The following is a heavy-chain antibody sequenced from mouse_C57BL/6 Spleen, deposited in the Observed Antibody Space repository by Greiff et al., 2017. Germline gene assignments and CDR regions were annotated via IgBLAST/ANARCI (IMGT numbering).Heavy chain of an antibody. D-gene: IGHD1-1*01. CDR1: GYTFTDYE. J-gene: IGHJ2*01. CDR3: TRSCITTVVARGFDY. CDR2: IDPETGGT. V-gene: IGHV1-15*01. Sequence: QVQLQQSGAELVRPGASVTLSCKASGYTFTDYEMHWVKQTPVHGLEWIGAIDPETGGTAYNQKFKGKAILTADKSSSTAYMELRSLTSEDSAVYYCTRSCITTVVARGFDYWGQGTTLTVSS.